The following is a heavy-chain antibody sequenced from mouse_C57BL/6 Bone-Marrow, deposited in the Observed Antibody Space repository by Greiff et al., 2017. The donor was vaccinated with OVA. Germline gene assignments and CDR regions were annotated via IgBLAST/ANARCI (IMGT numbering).Heavy chain of an antibody. Sequence: EVQLQQSGPELVKPGASVKIPCKASGYTFTDYNMDWVNQIHGKSLEWIGDINPNNGGTIYNQQFKCKATLTFDKSSSTAYMELRILTSEDTAVYYCARQGFDDWGQGTTLTVSS. J-gene: IGHJ2*01. CDR2: INPNNGGT. CDR1: GYTFTDYN. V-gene: IGHV1-18*01. CDR3: ARQGFDD.